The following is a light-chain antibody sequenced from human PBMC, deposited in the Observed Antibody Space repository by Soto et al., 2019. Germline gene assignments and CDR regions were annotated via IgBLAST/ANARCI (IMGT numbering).Light chain of an antibody. CDR1: SSDVGGYNY. CDR2: EVS. J-gene: IGLJ2*01. V-gene: IGLV2-8*01. Sequence: QSALSQPPSASGSPGQSVTISCTGTSSDVGGYNYVSWYQQHPGKAPKLMIYEVSKRPSGVPDRFSGSKSGNTASLTVSGLQPEDDSNYYCSSYAGSNNVVFGGGTKDTVL. CDR3: SSYAGSNNVV.